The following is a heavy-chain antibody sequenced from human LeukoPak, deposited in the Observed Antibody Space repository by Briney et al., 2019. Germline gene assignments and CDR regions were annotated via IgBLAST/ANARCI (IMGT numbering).Heavy chain of an antibody. CDR1: GFTFSDYY. CDR3: ARSGYDFWSGHPVGYFDY. V-gene: IGHV3-11*01. D-gene: IGHD3-3*01. CDR2: ISSSGSTI. J-gene: IGHJ4*02. Sequence: GGSLRLSCAASGFTFSDYYMSWIRQAPGKGLEWVSYISSSGSTIYYADSVKGRFTISRDNAKISLYLQMNSLRAEDTAVYYCARSGYDFWSGHPVGYFDYWGQGTLVTVSS.